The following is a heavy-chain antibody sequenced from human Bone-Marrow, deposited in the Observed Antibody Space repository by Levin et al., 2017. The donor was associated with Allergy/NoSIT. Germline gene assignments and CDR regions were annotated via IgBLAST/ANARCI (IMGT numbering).Heavy chain of an antibody. CDR1: GFTFSSYA. CDR3: AKVEITRIKGGEGGMDV. CDR2: ISGSGGST. V-gene: IGHV3-23*01. D-gene: IGHD3-22*01. J-gene: IGHJ6*02. Sequence: LSLTCAASGFTFSSYAMSWVRQAPGKGLEWVSAISGSGGSTYYADSVKGRFTISRDNSKNTLYLQMNSLRAEDTAVYYCAKVEITRIKGGEGGMDVWGQGTTVTVSS.